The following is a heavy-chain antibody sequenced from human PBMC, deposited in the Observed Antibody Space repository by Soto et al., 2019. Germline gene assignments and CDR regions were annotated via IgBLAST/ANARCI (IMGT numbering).Heavy chain of an antibody. CDR3: AKDGQYRTDGFDV. CDR1: GFTFSSHG. V-gene: IGHV3-23*01. D-gene: IGHD6-6*01. J-gene: IGHJ3*01. CDR2: LSRGGGTT. Sequence: EAQLLDSGGDWAQPGGSLRLSCAASGFTFSSHGMSWVRQAPGTGLEWIAGLSRGGGTTYYADSVKGRFTISRDNSKNTLDLIMNSLKVEDTALYYCAKDGQYRTDGFDVWGQGTMVTVSS.